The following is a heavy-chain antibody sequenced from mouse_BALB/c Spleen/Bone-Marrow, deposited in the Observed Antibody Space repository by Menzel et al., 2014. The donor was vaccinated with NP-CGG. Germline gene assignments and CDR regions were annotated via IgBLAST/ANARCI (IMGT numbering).Heavy chain of an antibody. CDR3: ARVTAATSYYAMDF. J-gene: IGHJ4*01. D-gene: IGHD1-2*01. CDR1: GFNIKDTY. Sequence: EVQLQQSGAELVEPGASVKLYCTGSGFNIKDTYIHWMKQRPEQGLEWIGRIDPANGYTKYDPKFQAKATITADTFPNTSYLQLSSLAPEDSAVYYCARVTAATSYYAMDFWGQGTSVTVSS. V-gene: IGHV14-3*02. CDR2: IDPANGYT.